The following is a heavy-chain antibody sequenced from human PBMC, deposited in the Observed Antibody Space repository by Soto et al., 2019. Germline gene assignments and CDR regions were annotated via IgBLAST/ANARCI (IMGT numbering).Heavy chain of an antibody. CDR3: AKSWRSNYYGMDV. CDR1: GFTFSSYA. Sequence: EVQLLESGGGLVQPGGSLRLSCAASGFTFSSYAMSWVRQAPGKGLEWVSAISGSGGSTYYADSVKGRFTISRDNSKNTLYLQMNSLRAEDMAVYYCAKSWRSNYYGMDVWGQGTTVTVSS. CDR2: ISGSGGST. J-gene: IGHJ6*02. V-gene: IGHV3-23*01.